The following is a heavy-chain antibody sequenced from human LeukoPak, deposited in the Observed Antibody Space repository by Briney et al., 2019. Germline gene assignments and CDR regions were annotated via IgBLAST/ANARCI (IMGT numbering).Heavy chain of an antibody. Sequence: PGGSLSFPWEAPGLTLRNYWMSWFRRAQGPGLKWVANIKQDGSDRNYVTSVRGRFTISRDNAESSLYLQMNSLRAEDTAVYYCVRNLAVAGTCFDSWGQGTLVTVSS. V-gene: IGHV3-7*03. CDR2: IKQDGSDR. CDR3: VRNLAVAGTCFDS. J-gene: IGHJ4*02. CDR1: GLTLRNYW. D-gene: IGHD6-19*01.